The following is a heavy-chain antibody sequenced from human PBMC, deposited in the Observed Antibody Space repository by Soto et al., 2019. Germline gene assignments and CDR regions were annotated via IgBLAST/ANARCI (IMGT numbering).Heavy chain of an antibody. V-gene: IGHV3-33*01. Sequence: GSLRLCCAASGLTFRNYGMHWVRQDPGKGLEWVAVIWYDGSNENYADSVKGRFTISRDNSKNTLYLKMNSLRADDTAVYYCARDGADTYLPDYWGQGALVTVSS. CDR1: GLTFRNYG. J-gene: IGHJ4*02. CDR2: IWYDGSNE. D-gene: IGHD6-19*01. CDR3: ARDGADTYLPDY.